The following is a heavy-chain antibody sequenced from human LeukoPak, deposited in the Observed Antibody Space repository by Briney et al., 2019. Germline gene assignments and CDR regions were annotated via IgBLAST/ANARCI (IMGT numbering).Heavy chain of an antibody. V-gene: IGHV1-69*06. D-gene: IGHD6-13*01. CDR1: GGTFNTYT. CDR2: IIPIFGTA. CDR3: ATSLLSSSWGTYYYYGMDV. Sequence: SVKVSCKASGGTFNTYTINWVRQAPGQGLEWMGGIIPIFGTADYAQKFQGRVTMTEDTSTDTAYMELSSLRSEDTAVYYCATSLLSSSWGTYYYYGMDVWGQGTTVTVSS. J-gene: IGHJ6*02.